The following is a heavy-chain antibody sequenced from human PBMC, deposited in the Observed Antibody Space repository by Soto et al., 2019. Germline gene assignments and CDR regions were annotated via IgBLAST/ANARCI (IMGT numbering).Heavy chain of an antibody. D-gene: IGHD3-22*01. J-gene: IGHJ4*02. CDR3: ARHAYDRHFDY. CDR2: INHSGST. Sequence: PSETLSLTCAVYGGSFSGYYWSWIRQPPGKGLEWIGEINHSGSTNYNPSLKSRVTISVDTSKNQFSLKLSSVTAADTAVYYCARHAYDRHFDYWGQGSLVTVSS. CDR1: GGSFSGYY. V-gene: IGHV4-34*01.